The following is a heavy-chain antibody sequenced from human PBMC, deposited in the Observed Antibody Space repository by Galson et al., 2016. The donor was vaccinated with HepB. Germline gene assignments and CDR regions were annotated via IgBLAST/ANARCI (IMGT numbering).Heavy chain of an antibody. Sequence: SLRLSCAASGFIFRTYAMTWVRQAPGQGLEWVSAIRSSTSDTYYAESVKGRFTISSDNAKNTLYLQMNSLGDEDTAVYYCARDAEYSNGWFPHYWGQGALVTVSS. D-gene: IGHD6-19*01. J-gene: IGHJ4*02. CDR2: IRSSTSDT. CDR3: ARDAEYSNGWFPHY. CDR1: GFIFRTYA. V-gene: IGHV3-23*01.